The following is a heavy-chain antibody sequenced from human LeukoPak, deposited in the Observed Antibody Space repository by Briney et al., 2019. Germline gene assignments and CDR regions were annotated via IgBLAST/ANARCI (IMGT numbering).Heavy chain of an antibody. V-gene: IGHV3-30-3*01. CDR2: ISYDGSNK. CDR1: GFTFSSYA. CDR3: ATWGDYYDSSGYSLNHDY. J-gene: IGHJ4*02. D-gene: IGHD3-22*01. Sequence: GGSLRLSCAASGFTFSSYAMHWVRQAPGKGLEWVAVISYDGSNKYYADSVKGRFTISRDNSKNTLYLQMNSLRAEDTAVYYCATWGDYYDSSGYSLNHDYWGQGTLVTVSS.